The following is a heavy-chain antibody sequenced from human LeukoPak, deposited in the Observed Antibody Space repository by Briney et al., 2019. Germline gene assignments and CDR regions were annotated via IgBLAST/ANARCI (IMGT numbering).Heavy chain of an antibody. V-gene: IGHV4-31*03. D-gene: IGHD6-13*01. CDR2: IYYSGNT. CDR3: ATGGISWYDGRDRYFDY. CDR1: GGSVSSGGFF. Sequence: SQTLSLTCTVSGGSVSSGGFFWSWIRQHPGKCLEWIGYIYYSGNTYYNPSLKSRVSISLDTSGNRFSLKVNSVTAADTAVYYCATGGISWYDGRDRYFDYWGQGTLVTVAS. J-gene: IGHJ4*02.